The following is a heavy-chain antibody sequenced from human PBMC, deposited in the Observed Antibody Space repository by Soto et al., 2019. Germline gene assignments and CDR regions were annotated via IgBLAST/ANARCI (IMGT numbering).Heavy chain of an antibody. CDR2: IYYSGST. Sequence: KTSETLSLTCTVSGGSISSSSYYWGWIRQPPGKGLEWIGSIYYSGSTYYNPSLKSRVTISVDTSKNQFSLKLSSVIAADTAVYYCARGPGYCSSTSCHGDWFDPWGQGTLVTVSS. CDR1: GGSISSSSYY. V-gene: IGHV4-39*01. CDR3: ARGPGYCSSTSCHGDWFDP. J-gene: IGHJ5*02. D-gene: IGHD2-2*01.